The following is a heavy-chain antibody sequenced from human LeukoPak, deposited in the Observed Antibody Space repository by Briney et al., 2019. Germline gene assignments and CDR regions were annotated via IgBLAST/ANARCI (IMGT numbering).Heavy chain of an antibody. J-gene: IGHJ3*02. CDR2: INPNSGGT. Sequence: ASVKVSCKASGYTFTGYYMHWVRQAPGQGLEWMGWINPNSGGTNYAQTFQGRVSMTRDTSISTAYMELSRLRSDEPPVHYCARVQWPSILYQYVWGGYRKTEYDAFDMWGQGTMVTVSS. CDR1: GYTFTGYY. CDR3: ARVQWPSILYQYVWGGYRKTEYDAFDM. D-gene: IGHD3-16*02. V-gene: IGHV1-2*02.